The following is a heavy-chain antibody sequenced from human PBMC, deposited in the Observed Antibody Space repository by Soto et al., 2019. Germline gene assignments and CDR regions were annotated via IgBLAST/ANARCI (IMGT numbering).Heavy chain of an antibody. Sequence: QVQLVESGGGVVQPGRSLRLSCAASGFTFSSYAMHWVRQAPGKGLEWVAVISYDGSNKYYADSVKGRFTISRDNSKNTLYLQMNSLTAEDTAVYYCAREGYSGYDFLYGMDVWGQGTTVTVSS. CDR1: GFTFSSYA. V-gene: IGHV3-30-3*01. J-gene: IGHJ6*02. CDR3: AREGYSGYDFLYGMDV. D-gene: IGHD5-12*01. CDR2: ISYDGSNK.